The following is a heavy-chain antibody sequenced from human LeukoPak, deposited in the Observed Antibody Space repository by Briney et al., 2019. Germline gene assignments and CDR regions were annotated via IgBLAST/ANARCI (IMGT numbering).Heavy chain of an antibody. D-gene: IGHD3-22*01. CDR2: IGTAGDT. J-gene: IGHJ4*02. CDR1: GFTFSSYD. Sequence: PGGSLRLSCAASGFTFSSYDMHWVRQTTGKGLEWVSAIGTAGDTYYPGSVKGRFTISRENAKNSLYLQMNSLRVGDTAVYYCARGDSSGYQRNTKLGYWGQGTLVTVSS. CDR3: ARGDSSGYQRNTKLGY. V-gene: IGHV3-13*01.